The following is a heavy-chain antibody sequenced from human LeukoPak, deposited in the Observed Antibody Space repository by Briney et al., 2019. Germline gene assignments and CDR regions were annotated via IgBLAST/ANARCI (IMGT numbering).Heavy chain of an antibody. D-gene: IGHD3-22*01. V-gene: IGHV3-30*02. J-gene: IGHJ4*02. CDR2: IRYDGSNK. CDR1: GFTFSSYG. CDR3: ARGLFNYDSSGLNY. Sequence: GGSLRLPCAASGFTFSSYGMYWVRQAPGKGLEWVTNIRYDGSNKYYADSVKGRFTISRDNSKNTLYLQMNSLRAEDTAVYYCARGLFNYDSSGLNYWGQGTLVTVSS.